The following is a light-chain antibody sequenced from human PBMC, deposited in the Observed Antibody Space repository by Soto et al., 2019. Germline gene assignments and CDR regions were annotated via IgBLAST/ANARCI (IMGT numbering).Light chain of an antibody. CDR3: AAWDDRVWV. J-gene: IGLJ3*02. CDR2: SNN. V-gene: IGLV1-47*01. CDR1: NSNIGRNS. Sequence: QPVLTQPPSASGTPGQTVTISCSGSNSNIGRNSVYWYQQFPGVAPKLLIYSNNLRPSGVPDRISASKSGTSASLAISGLRSEDEADYFCAAWDDRVWVFGGGTKVTVL.